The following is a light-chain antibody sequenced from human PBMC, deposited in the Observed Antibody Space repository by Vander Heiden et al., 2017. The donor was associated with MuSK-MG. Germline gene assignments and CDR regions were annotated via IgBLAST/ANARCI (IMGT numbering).Light chain of an antibody. V-gene: IGKV3-15*01. J-gene: IGKJ4*01. CDR2: GAS. CDR3: QQHYKWPPLT. CDR1: QSVSSN. Sequence: EVVMTQSPATLSVSPGERATLSCRASQSVSSNLAWYQQKPGQAPRLLIYGASTRATDNPDRFSGSGYGTEFTLTISSRQSEDFTVYYCQQHYKWPPLTFGGGTRVEMK.